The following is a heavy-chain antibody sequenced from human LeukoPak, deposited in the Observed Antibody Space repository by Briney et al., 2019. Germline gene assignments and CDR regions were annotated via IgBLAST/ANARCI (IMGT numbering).Heavy chain of an antibody. Sequence: SETLSLTCAVYGGSFSGYYWSWIRQPPGKGLEWIGEINHSGSTNYNPSLKSRVTISVDTSKNQFSLKLSSVTAADTAVYYCASGRDSSSWYGHYYYGMDVWGQGTTVTVSS. CDR1: GGSFSGYY. CDR3: ASGRDSSSWYGHYYYGMDV. V-gene: IGHV4-34*01. J-gene: IGHJ6*02. CDR2: INHSGST. D-gene: IGHD6-13*01.